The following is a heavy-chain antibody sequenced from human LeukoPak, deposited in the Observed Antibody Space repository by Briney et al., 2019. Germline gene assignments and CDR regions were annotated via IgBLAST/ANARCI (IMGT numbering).Heavy chain of an antibody. CDR3: AREGYYYDSRGYYTHDY. J-gene: IGHJ4*02. D-gene: IGHD3-22*01. CDR2: IHTSGST. Sequence: SETLSLTCTVSGVSISSYYWSWIRQPAGKGLEWIGRIHTSGSTNYNPSLKSRVTMSVDTSKNQFSLKLSSVTAADTAAYYCAREGYYYDSRGYYTHDYWGQGTLVTVSS. CDR1: GVSISSYY. V-gene: IGHV4-4*07.